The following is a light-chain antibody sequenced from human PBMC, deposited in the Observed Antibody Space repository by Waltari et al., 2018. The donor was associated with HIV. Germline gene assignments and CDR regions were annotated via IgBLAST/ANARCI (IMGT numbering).Light chain of an antibody. V-gene: IGLV2-14*03. CDR1: AAVIGGSNS. Sequence: QSDLTQPASVSGSPGQSVTIPCTGTAAVIGGSNSVSWYPHHTGKAPKLIIFHVSNRATGMSSRFSGSKSGNTASLTFSGLQTDVEADFYCSSYMDYGTLVFGGGTKLTVL. CDR3: SSYMDYGTLV. J-gene: IGLJ3*02. CDR2: HVS.